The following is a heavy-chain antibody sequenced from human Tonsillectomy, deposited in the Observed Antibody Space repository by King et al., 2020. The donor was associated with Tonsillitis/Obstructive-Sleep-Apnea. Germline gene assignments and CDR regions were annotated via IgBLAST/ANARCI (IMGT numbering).Heavy chain of an antibody. CDR1: GFSLSNARMG. D-gene: IGHD2-2*01. CDR2: IFSNDEK. V-gene: IGHV2-26*01. Sequence: QITLQESGPVLVKPTETLTLTCTVSGFSLSNARMGVSWIRQPPGKALEWLAHIFSNDEKSYSTSLNSRLTISKDTSRSQVVLTMTNMDPVDTATYYCARAPSTSYFYYYYMDVWGKGTTVTVSS. J-gene: IGHJ6*03. CDR3: ARAPSTSYFYYYYMDV.